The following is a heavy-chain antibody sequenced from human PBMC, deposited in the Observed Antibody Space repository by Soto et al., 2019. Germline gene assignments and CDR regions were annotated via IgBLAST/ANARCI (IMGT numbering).Heavy chain of an antibody. J-gene: IGHJ3*02. V-gene: IGHV3-21*01. CDR1: GFTFSSYS. CDR3: ARVGSHIVVVPAAMADAFDI. Sequence: PGGSLRLSCAASGFTFSSYSMNWVRQAPGKGLEWVSSISSSSSYIYYADSVKGRFTISRDNAKNSLYLQMNSLRAEDTAVYYCARVGSHIVVVPAAMADAFDIWGQGTMVTVSS. D-gene: IGHD2-2*01. CDR2: ISSSSSYI.